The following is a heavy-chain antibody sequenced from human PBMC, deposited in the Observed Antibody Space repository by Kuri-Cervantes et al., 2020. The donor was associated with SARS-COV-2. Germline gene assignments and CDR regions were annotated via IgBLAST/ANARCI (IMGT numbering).Heavy chain of an antibody. J-gene: IGHJ6*02. D-gene: IGHD3/OR15-3a*01. CDR3: ARGLAILDIMYGMDV. CDR1: GFTFSSYG. Sequence: GESLKISCAASGFTFSSYGMHWVRQAPGKGLEWVAVIWYDGSNKYYADSVKGRFTISRDNSKNTLYLQMNSLRAEDTAVYYCARGLAILDIMYGMDVWGQGTTVTVSS. CDR2: IWYDGSNK. V-gene: IGHV3-33*01.